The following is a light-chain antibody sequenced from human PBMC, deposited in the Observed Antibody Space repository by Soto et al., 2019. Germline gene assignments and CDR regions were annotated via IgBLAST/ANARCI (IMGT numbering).Light chain of an antibody. CDR1: QNINTN. V-gene: IGKV3-15*01. CDR3: QQYTVWPFT. J-gene: IGKJ4*01. CDR2: HTS. Sequence: EIEMTQSPATLSLSPGERATLSCRASQNINTNLAWYQQSPGRAPRLFIYHTSTRATGIPDSFSGSGSGTEFTLTISSLQSEDFALYYCQQYTVWPFTFGGGTRVEIK.